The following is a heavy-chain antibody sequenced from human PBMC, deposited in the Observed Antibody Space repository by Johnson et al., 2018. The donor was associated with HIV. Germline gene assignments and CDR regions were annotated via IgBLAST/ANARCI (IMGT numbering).Heavy chain of an antibody. Sequence: QVQLVESGGGVVQPGGSLRLSCAASGFTVSNNYMSWVRQAPAKGLEWVAAISYAGSEEYYVDSVKGRFTISSDNSNNTLYLQMNSLRTEDTAVYFCVRGRIAMRGVDLRGGAFDIWGQGTMVTVSS. CDR3: VRGRIAMRGVDLRGGAFDI. V-gene: IGHV3-30*03. J-gene: IGHJ3*02. D-gene: IGHD3-22*01. CDR2: ISYAGSEE. CDR1: GFTVSNNY.